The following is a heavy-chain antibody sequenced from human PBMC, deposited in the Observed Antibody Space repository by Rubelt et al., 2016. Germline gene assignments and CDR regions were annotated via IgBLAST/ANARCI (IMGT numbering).Heavy chain of an antibody. V-gene: IGHV1-24*01. CDR3: ATRSLWFGEIDRYFDY. CDR1: GYTLTELS. CDR2: FDPEDGET. D-gene: IGHD3-10*01. Sequence: QVQLVQSGAEVKKPGASVKVSCKVSGYTLTELSMHWVRQAPGKGLEWMGGFDPEDGETIYAQKFQGRVTMTEDPSTDTAYMELSSLRSEDTAVYYCATRSLWFGEIDRYFDYWGQGTLVTVSS. J-gene: IGHJ4*02.